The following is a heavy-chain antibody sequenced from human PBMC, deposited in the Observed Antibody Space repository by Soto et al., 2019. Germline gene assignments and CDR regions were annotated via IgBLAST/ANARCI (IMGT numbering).Heavy chain of an antibody. CDR2: ISYDGSNK. CDR1: GFTFSNYG. J-gene: IGHJ6*02. CDR3: AKVTDEGLFGDSSIGDVVDV. V-gene: IGHV3-30*18. D-gene: IGHD3-10*02. Sequence: GGSLRLSCAASGFTFSNYGLHWVRQAPGKGLEWVAIISYDGSNKYYADSVKGRFTISRDNSKNTLYLQMNSLRAEDTAVYYCAKVTDEGLFGDSSIGDVVDVWGQGTTVT.